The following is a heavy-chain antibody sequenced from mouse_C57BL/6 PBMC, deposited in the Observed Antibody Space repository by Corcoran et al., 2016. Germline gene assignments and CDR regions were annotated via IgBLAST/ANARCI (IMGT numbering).Heavy chain of an antibody. V-gene: IGHV1-80*01. Sequence: QVQLQQSGAELVKPGASVKISCKASGYAFSSYWMNWVKQRPGKGLEWIGQIYPGDGDTNYNGKFKGKATLTADKSSSTAYMQLSSLTSEDSAVYFCARSWVGLGGSSSYWYFDVWGTGTTVTVSS. J-gene: IGHJ1*03. CDR1: GYAFSSYW. CDR2: IYPGDGDT. CDR3: ARSWVGLGGSSSYWYFDV. D-gene: IGHD1-1*01.